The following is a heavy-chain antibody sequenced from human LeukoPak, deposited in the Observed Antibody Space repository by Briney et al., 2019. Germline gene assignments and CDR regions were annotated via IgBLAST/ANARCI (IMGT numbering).Heavy chain of an antibody. D-gene: IGHD2-2*01. CDR1: GYTFTSYG. CDR2: ISAYNGNT. V-gene: IGHV1-18*01. Sequence: ASVKVSCKASGYTFTSYGISWVRQAPGQGLEWMGWISAYNGNTNYAQKLQGRVTMTTDTSTSTAYMELRSLRSDDTAVYYCARDIVVVPAAPLPWGGYYYGMDVWGQGTTVTVSS. CDR3: ARDIVVVPAAPLPWGGYYYGMDV. J-gene: IGHJ6*02.